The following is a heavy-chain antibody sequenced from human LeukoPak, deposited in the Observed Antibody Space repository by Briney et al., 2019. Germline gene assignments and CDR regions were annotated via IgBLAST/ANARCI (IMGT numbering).Heavy chain of an antibody. Sequence: ASVKVSCKASGGTFSSYAISWVRQAPGQGLEWMGWISAYNGNTNYAQKLQGRVTMTTDTSTSTAYMELRSLRSDDTAVYYCARDRGYYYDTSGYSLHYWGQGTLVTVSS. D-gene: IGHD3-22*01. CDR2: ISAYNGNT. V-gene: IGHV1-18*01. CDR1: GGTFSSYA. J-gene: IGHJ4*02. CDR3: ARDRGYYYDTSGYSLHY.